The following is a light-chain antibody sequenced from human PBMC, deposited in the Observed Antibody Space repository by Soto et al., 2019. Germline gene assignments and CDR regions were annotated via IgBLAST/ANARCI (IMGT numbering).Light chain of an antibody. CDR2: EVS. CDR3: RASTGIRTLSV. V-gene: IGLV2-14*01. CDR1: TSDVGGYIS. J-gene: IGLJ1*01. Sequence: QSVLTQPASVSGSPGQSVTISCTGTTSDVGGYISVSWYQQHPGKAPKLMIYEVSNRPSGVSNRFSGSKSGDTASLTISGPQADEEPYYHYRASTGIRTLSVFGAVTMVA.